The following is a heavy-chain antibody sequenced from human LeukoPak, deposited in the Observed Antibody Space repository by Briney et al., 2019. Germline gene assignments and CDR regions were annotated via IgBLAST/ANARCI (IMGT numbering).Heavy chain of an antibody. CDR3: ARVQSRLSWFDP. V-gene: IGHV4-39*07. CDR2: IYYSGST. Sequence: SETLSLTCTVSGGSISGTSYYWGWIRQPPGKGLEWIGSIYYSGSTYYNPSLKSRVTISVDTSKNQFSLKLSSVTAADTAVYYCARVQSRLSWFDPWGQGTLATVSS. CDR1: GGSISGTSYY. J-gene: IGHJ5*02.